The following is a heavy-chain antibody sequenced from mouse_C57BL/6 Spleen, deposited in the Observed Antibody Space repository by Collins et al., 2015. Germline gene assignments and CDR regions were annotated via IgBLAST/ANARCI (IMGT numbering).Heavy chain of an antibody. J-gene: IGHJ2*01. CDR3: ARGDYGSSYDYFDY. D-gene: IGHD1-1*01. Sequence: QVQLQQPGAELVKPGASVKLSCKASGYTFTSFWMQWVKQRPGQGLEWIGEIDPSDSYTNYNQKFKGKATLTVDTSSSIAYMQLSSLTSEDSAVYYCARGDYGSSYDYFDYWGQGTTLTVSS. CDR1: GYTFTSFW. CDR2: IDPSDSYT. V-gene: IGHV1-50*01.